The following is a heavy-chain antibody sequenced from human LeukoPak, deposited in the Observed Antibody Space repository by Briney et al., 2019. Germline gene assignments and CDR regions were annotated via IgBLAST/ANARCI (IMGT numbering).Heavy chain of an antibody. V-gene: IGHV4-59*01. CDR3: ARADYGGNSAAFDI. Sequence: PSETLSLTCTVSGGSIRNYFWNWIRQPPGKGLEWIGYIYSGGTTYYNPSLKSRVTISVDTSKNQFSLKLSSVTAADTAVYYCARADYGGNSAAFDIWGQGTMVTVSS. D-gene: IGHD4-23*01. CDR2: IYSGGTT. J-gene: IGHJ3*02. CDR1: GGSIRNYF.